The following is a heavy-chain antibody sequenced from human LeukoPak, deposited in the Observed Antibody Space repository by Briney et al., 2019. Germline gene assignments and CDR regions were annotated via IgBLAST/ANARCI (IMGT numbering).Heavy chain of an antibody. CDR1: GYSFTTYW. V-gene: IGHV5-51*01. CDR3: ARTGFDAFDT. Sequence: GESLKISCTGSGYSFTTYWIGWVRQMPGKGLEWIGIIFPGDSDTTYSPSLQGQVTISADKSINTAYLQWSSLKASDTAMYYCARTGFDAFDTWGQGTMVTVSS. D-gene: IGHD1-14*01. CDR2: IFPGDSDT. J-gene: IGHJ3*02.